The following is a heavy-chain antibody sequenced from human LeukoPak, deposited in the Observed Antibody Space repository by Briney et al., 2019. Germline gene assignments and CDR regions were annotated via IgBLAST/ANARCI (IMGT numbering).Heavy chain of an antibody. CDR2: IHPGDSDT. Sequence: GESLKISCKGSGYSFTSYWIGWVRQMPGKGLEWMGIIHPGDSDTRYRPSFQGQVTISADKSISTAYLQWSSLKASDTAMYYCARESYYYDSSGYQFDPWGQGALVTVSS. CDR1: GYSFTSYW. J-gene: IGHJ5*02. V-gene: IGHV5-51*01. D-gene: IGHD3-22*01. CDR3: ARESYYYDSSGYQFDP.